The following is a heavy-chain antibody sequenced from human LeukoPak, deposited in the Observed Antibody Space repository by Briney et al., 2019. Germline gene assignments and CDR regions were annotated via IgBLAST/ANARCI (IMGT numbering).Heavy chain of an antibody. V-gene: IGHV3-21*01. CDR3: ARDGEFCSSNNCPPDYHYYYMDV. Sequence: GGSLRLSCAASGFTFSSYTMTWVRQTPGKGLEWVSSISSSGAYIDFAASLKGRFTVSRDNAKNSLYLQMNSLRGDDTAVYYCARDGEFCSSNNCPPDYHYYYMDVWGRGTTVTVSS. CDR2: ISSSGAYI. CDR1: GFTFSSYT. D-gene: IGHD2-2*01. J-gene: IGHJ6*03.